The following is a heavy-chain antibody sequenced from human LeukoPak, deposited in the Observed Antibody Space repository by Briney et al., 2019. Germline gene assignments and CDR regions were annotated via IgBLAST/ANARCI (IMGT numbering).Heavy chain of an antibody. J-gene: IGHJ5*02. CDR3: ARVMAARREDLNWFDP. CDR2: IYYSGNT. Sequence: SETLSLTCSVSGGSISSSGSYWGWIRQPPGKVLEWIGSIYYSGNTYNPSLKSRVTISVDTSKNQFSLNLTSVNAADTAVYYCARVMAARREDLNWFDPWGQGTLVTVSS. D-gene: IGHD6-6*01. CDR1: GGSISSSGSY. V-gene: IGHV4-39*07.